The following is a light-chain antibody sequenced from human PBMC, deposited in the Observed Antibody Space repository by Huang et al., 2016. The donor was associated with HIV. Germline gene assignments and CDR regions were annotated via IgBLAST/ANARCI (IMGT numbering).Light chain of an antibody. J-gene: IGKJ2*01. CDR1: QSVTNN. V-gene: IGKV3-15*01. CDR2: GAA. CDR3: QQYGNWPYT. Sequence: EILMTQSPATLSLSPGERATLSCGASQSVTNNLAWYQQKPGQAPRLLILGAATRATGIPARFSGSGSGTEFALNISSLQSEDSAVYYCQQYGNWPYTFGQGAKLEI.